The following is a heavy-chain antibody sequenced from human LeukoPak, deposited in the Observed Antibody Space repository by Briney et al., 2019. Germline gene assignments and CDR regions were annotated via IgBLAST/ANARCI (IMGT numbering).Heavy chain of an antibody. D-gene: IGHD2-2*01. J-gene: IGHJ6*03. CDR1: GGTFSSYA. Sequence: SVKVSCKASGGTFSSYAISWVRQAPGQGLEWMGGIIPIFGTANYAQKFQGRVTITADKSTSTAYMELSSLRSEDTAVYYCARDAHCSSTSCYGYYYYMDVWGQGTMVTVSS. CDR2: IIPIFGTA. V-gene: IGHV1-69*06. CDR3: ARDAHCSSTSCYGYYYYMDV.